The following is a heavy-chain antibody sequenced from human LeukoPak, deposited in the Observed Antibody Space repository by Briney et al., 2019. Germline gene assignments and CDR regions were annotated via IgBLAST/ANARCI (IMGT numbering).Heavy chain of an antibody. Sequence: GGSLRLSCTGFGFTFRDYAVSWVRQAPGKGLXXXXXXXXXXXGGTTEYAASVKGRFTISRDDSKSIAYLQMNSLKTEDTAVYYCTRDPYYFDSSGYYHHAFDIWGQGTMVAVSS. J-gene: IGHJ3*02. CDR1: GFTFRDYA. CDR3: TRDPYYFDSSGYYHHAFDI. CDR2: XXXXXXGGTT. D-gene: IGHD3-22*01. V-gene: IGHV3-49*04.